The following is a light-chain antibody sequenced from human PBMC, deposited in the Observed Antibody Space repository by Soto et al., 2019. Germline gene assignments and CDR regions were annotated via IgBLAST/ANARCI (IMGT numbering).Light chain of an antibody. CDR2: GAS. Sequence: EIVMTQSPATLSVSPGERATLSCRASQSVSSNLAWYQQKPGQAPRLLIYGASSRATGIPDRFSGSGSGTDFTLTISRLEPEDFAVYYCQQYYSSPLTFGGGTKVDIK. J-gene: IGKJ4*01. CDR1: QSVSSN. CDR3: QQYYSSPLT. V-gene: IGKV3-20*01.